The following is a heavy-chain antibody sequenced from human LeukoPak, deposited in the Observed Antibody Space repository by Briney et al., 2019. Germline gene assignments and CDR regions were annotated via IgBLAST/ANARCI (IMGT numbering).Heavy chain of an antibody. J-gene: IGHJ4*02. CDR2: TYFRCRWYY. CDR3: ARGWDSYSSSLDY. CDR1: GDSLSSHNTS. D-gene: IGHD4-11*01. Sequence: SQTLSLTCAISGDSLSSHNTSRKWIRQSPSSGVEWLGRTYFRCRWYYDYAVCEKSRISINPDTSKNHVSLQLKSVTTEDTAVYYCARGWDSYSSSLDYWGQGTLVTVSS. V-gene: IGHV6-1*01.